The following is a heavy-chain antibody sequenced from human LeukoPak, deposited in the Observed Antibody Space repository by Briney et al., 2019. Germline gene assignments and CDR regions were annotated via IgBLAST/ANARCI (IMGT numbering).Heavy chain of an antibody. V-gene: IGHV3-30*18. CDR3: VKSYYGAIDY. D-gene: IGHD3-22*01. CDR1: GFTLSSYG. Sequence: PGGSLRLSCAASGFTLSSYGMHWVRQAPGKGLEWVAVISYDGSNKYYADSVKGRFTISRDNSKNTLYLQMNSLRAEDTAVYYCVKSYYGAIDYWGQGTLVTVSS. CDR2: ISYDGSNK. J-gene: IGHJ4*02.